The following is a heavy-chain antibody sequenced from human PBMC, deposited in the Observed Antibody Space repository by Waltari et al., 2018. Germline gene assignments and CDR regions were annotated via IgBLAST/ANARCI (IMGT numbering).Heavy chain of an antibody. V-gene: IGHV3-23*01. CDR1: GFTFSSYA. D-gene: IGHD3-22*01. CDR3: AKYRLYSSGYYVIDY. CDR2: ISGSVGST. J-gene: IGHJ4*02. Sequence: EVQLLESGGGLVQPGGSLRLSCAASGFTFSSYAMSWVRQAPGKGLEGVSAISGSVGSTYYADSVKGRFTISRDNSKNTLYLQMNSLRAEDTAVYYCAKYRLYSSGYYVIDYWGQGTLVTVSS.